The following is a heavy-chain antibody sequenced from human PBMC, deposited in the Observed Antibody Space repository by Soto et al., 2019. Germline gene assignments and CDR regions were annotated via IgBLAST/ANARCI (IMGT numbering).Heavy chain of an antibody. J-gene: IGHJ4*02. D-gene: IGHD4-17*01. CDR1: GGSFSGYY. CDR3: ARAGPNSVRSVY. Sequence: SETLSLTCAVYGGSFSGYYWSWIRQPPGKGLEWIGEINHSGSTNYNPSLKSRVTISVDTSKNQFSLKLSSVTAADTAVYYCARAGPNSVRSVYWGQGTLVTVSS. CDR2: INHSGST. V-gene: IGHV4-34*01.